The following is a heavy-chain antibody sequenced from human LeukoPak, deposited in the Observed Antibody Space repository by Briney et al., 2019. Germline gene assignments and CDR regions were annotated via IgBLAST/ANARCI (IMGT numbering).Heavy chain of an antibody. J-gene: IGHJ6*03. Sequence: ASVKVSCKASGYTFTSYGISWVRQAPGQGLEWMGWISAYNGNTNYAQKLQGRVTMTTDTSTSTAYMELRSLRSDDTAVYYCARDGEADFWSGYWVDHYYYYMDVWGKGTTVTVSS. CDR3: ARDGEADFWSGYWVDHYYYYMDV. D-gene: IGHD3-3*01. CDR2: ISAYNGNT. CDR1: GYTFTSYG. V-gene: IGHV1-18*01.